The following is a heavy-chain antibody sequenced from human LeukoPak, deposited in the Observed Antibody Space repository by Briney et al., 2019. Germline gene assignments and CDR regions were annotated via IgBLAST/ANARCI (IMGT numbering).Heavy chain of an antibody. V-gene: IGHV1-46*01. D-gene: IGHD3-22*01. CDR3: ARRSVDYDSSGHFDY. J-gene: IGHJ4*02. CDR2: INPTGGST. Sequence: ASVKVSCKASGYTFTSYGISWVRQAPGQGLEWMGMINPTGGSTSYAQKFQDRVTMTRDTSTSTVYMELSSLRSEDTAVYYCARRSVDYDSSGHFDYWGQGTLVTVSS. CDR1: GYTFTSYG.